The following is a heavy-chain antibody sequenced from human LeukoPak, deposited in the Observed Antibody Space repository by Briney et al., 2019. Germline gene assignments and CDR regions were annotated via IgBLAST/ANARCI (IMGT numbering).Heavy chain of an antibody. V-gene: IGHV3-66*01. CDR2: IYSGGST. CDR3: ARDLGFDY. CDR1: GFTFSNYA. D-gene: IGHD3-16*01. Sequence: PGGSLRLSCAASGFTFSNYAMSWVRQAPGKGLEWVSVIYSGGSTYYADSVKGRFTISRDNSKNTLYLQMNSLRAEDTAVYYCARDLGFDYWGQGTLVTVSS. J-gene: IGHJ4*02.